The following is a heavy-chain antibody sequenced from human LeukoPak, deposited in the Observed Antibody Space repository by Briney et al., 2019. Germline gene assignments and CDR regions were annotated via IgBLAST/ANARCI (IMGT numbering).Heavy chain of an antibody. CDR1: GFTFSSYA. V-gene: IGHV3-23*01. CDR3: ARKYYDYVWGSYRDSHCDY. J-gene: IGHJ4*02. CDR2: ISGSGGTT. Sequence: PGGSLRLSCAASGFTFSSYAMSWVRQAPGEGLEWVSAISGSGGTTYYADSVKGRFTISRDNSKNTLYLQMNSLRAEDTAVYYCARKYYDYVWGSYRDSHCDYWGQGTLVTVSS. D-gene: IGHD3-16*02.